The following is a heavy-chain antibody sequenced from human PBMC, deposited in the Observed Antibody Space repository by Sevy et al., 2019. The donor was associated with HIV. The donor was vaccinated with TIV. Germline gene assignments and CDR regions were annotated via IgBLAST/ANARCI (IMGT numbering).Heavy chain of an antibody. CDR2: ISYGGST. CDR3: ARRVAAAGQGNEYFQH. J-gene: IGHJ1*01. V-gene: IGHV4-39*01. CDR1: GGSITDKKYY. D-gene: IGHD6-13*01. Sequence: SETLSLTCTVSGGSITDKKYYWAWIRQPPGKGLEWIGSISYGGSTYYNPSLQSRVTLSVDTCKNQCSLNLSSVTAADTAKYYCARRVAAAGQGNEYFQHWGRGTLVTVSS.